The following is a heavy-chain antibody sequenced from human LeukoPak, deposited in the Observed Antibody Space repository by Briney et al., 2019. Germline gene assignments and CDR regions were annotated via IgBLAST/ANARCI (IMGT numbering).Heavy chain of an antibody. CDR2: INPNSGGT. CDR1: GYTFTGYY. CDR3: ARDGARGDYVDY. V-gene: IGHV1-2*06. J-gene: IGHJ4*02. Sequence: ASVKVSCKASGYTFTGYYMHWVRQAPGQGLEWMGRINPNSGGTNYAQKFQGRVTMTRDTSNSTAYMELSRLRSDDTAVYYCARDGARGDYVDYWGQGTLVTVSS. D-gene: IGHD3-16*01.